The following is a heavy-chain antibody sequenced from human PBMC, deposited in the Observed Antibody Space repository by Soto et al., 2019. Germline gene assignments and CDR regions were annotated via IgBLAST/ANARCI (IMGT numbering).Heavy chain of an antibody. CDR3: AKAGIAATQRLLLFDY. CDR1: GFTLSNYW. J-gene: IGHJ4*02. V-gene: IGHV3-7*05. Sequence: GGSLRLSCAASGFTLSNYWMTWVRQAPGKGLEWVANIKQDGSGKYYVDSLKGRFTISRDNTKDTLNLQMNNLRAEDTAVYYCAKAGIAATQRLLLFDYWGQGTLVTVSS. CDR2: IKQDGSGK. D-gene: IGHD6-13*01.